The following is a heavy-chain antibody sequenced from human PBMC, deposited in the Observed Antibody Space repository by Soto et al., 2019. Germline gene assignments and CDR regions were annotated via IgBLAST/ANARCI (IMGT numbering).Heavy chain of an antibody. CDR3: ARARPYCTNGVCSFDY. V-gene: IGHV4-39*01. CDR2: IYYSGST. J-gene: IGHJ4*02. CDR1: GGSISSSIYY. D-gene: IGHD2-8*01. Sequence: SETLSLTCTVSGGSISSSIYYWGWIRQPPGKGLEWIGSIYYSGSTYYNPSLKSRVTISVDTSKNQFSLKLSSVTAADTAVYYCARARPYCTNGVCSFDYWGQGTLVTVSS.